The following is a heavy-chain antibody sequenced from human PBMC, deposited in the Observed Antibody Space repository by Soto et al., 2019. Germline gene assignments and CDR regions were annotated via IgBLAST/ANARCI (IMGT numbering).Heavy chain of an antibody. Sequence: QVQLVQSGAEVKKPGASVKVSCKASGYTFTSYYMHWVRQAPGQGLEWMGIINPSGGSTSYAQKSHGRVTMTRDTSTSPVYMELSSLRSEDTAVYYCASRAGSGSYLDYWGQGTLVTVSS. CDR1: GYTFTSYY. V-gene: IGHV1-46*03. CDR3: ASRAGSGSYLDY. D-gene: IGHD3-10*01. CDR2: INPSGGST. J-gene: IGHJ4*02.